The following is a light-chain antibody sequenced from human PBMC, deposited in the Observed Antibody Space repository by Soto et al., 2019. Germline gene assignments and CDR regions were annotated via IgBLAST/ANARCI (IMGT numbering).Light chain of an antibody. CDR1: SSDVGAYIF. CDR3: SSYAGSNNYV. V-gene: IGLV2-8*01. Sequence: QSALTQPPSASGSPGQSVTISCTGTSSDVGAYIFVSWYQQHPGKAPQAVIYEVNKRPSGVPDRFSGSKSGNTASLTVSGLQAEDEADYYCSSYAGSNNYVFGTGTKLTVL. J-gene: IGLJ1*01. CDR2: EVN.